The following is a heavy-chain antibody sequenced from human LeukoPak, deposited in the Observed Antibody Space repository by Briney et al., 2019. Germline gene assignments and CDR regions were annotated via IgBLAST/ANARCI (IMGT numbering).Heavy chain of an antibody. J-gene: IGHJ3*02. CDR1: GFTFDDYG. CDR3: ARDKSSSSWSQKGGAFDI. V-gene: IGHV3-20*01. D-gene: IGHD6-13*01. Sequence: GGSLRLSCAASGFTFDDYGMSWVRQAPGKGLEWVSGINWNGGSTGYADSVKGRFTISRDNAKNSLYLQMNSLRAKDTALYHCARDKSSSSWSQKGGAFDIWGQGTMVTVSS. CDR2: INWNGGST.